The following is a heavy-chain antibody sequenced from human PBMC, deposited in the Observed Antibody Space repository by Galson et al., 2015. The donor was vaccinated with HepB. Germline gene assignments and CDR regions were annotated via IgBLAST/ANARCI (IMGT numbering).Heavy chain of an antibody. Sequence: SLRLSCAASGFTFNSYAMSSVRQAPGKGLEWVGRIKSKTDGGTTDYAAPVKGRFTISRDDSKNTLYLQMNSLKTEDTAVYYCTTERSIDPWGQGTLVTVSS. J-gene: IGHJ5*02. D-gene: IGHD5/OR15-5a*01. CDR2: IKSKTDGGTT. V-gene: IGHV3-15*01. CDR3: TTERSIDP. CDR1: GFTFNSYA.